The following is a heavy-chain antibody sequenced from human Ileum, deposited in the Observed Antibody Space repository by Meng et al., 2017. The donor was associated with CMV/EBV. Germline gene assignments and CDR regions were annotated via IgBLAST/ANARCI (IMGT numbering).Heavy chain of an antibody. D-gene: IGHD3-22*01. J-gene: IGHJ5*02. CDR3: VRSGHESAYYRNWFDP. V-gene: IGHV3-21*06. CDR1: ELALTTYN. CDR2: ISPRSDYK. Sequence: ELALTTYNMRWVRQAPGKGLEWVSCISPRSDYKYYADSLKGRFTISRDNAKNSVFLQMNSLRAEDTAVYYCVRSGHESAYYRNWFDPWGHGTLVTVSS.